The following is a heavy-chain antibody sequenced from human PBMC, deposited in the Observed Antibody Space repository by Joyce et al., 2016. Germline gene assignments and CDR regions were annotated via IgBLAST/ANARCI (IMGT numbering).Heavy chain of an antibody. V-gene: IGHV3-21*01. D-gene: IGHD2-8*01. Sequence: EVQLVESGGGLVKPGGFLSLSCAASGFTFSRYSMSWVRQAPGKGLEWVSSLSSSSFYIKYIDSVKGRFTISRDNAKNSLYLQMNSLRVEDTAVYYCARSSYTNGIFDYWGQGTLVTVSS. CDR2: LSSSSFYI. CDR1: GFTFSRYS. J-gene: IGHJ4*02. CDR3: ARSSYTNGIFDY.